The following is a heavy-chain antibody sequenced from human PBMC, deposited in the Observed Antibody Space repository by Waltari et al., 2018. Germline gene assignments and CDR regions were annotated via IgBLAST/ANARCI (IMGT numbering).Heavy chain of an antibody. CDR2: IYYSGST. J-gene: IGHJ4*02. CDR1: GGSISSSSYY. V-gene: IGHV4-39*07. Sequence: QLQLQESGPGLVKPSETLSLTCTVSGGSISSSSYYWGWIRQPPGKGLEWIGSIYYSGSTYYNPSLKSRVTISVDTSKNQFSLKLSSLRSEDTAVYYCASGGRSSGLGGYFDYWGQGTLVTVSS. D-gene: IGHD6-19*01. CDR3: ASGGRSSGLGGYFDY.